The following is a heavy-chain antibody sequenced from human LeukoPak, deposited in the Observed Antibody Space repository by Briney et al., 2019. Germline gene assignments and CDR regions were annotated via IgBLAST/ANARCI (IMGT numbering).Heavy chain of an antibody. V-gene: IGHV5-51*01. CDR1: GYSFATYS. CDR2: IYPDDSDT. J-gene: IGHJ4*02. Sequence: GESLKISCKGSGYSFATYSFAWVRQMPGKGLEWMGIIYPDDSDTRYSPSFQDQVTMSADKSSSTAYLQWSGLKASDAAMYYCARLRGPSFTSSYYFDYWGQGTLVTASS. CDR3: ARLRGPSFTSSYYFDY. D-gene: IGHD2-2*01.